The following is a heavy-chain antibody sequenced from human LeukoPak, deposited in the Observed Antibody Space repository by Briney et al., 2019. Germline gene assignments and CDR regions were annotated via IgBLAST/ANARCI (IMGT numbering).Heavy chain of an antibody. V-gene: IGHV1-69*05. CDR2: IIPIIGTP. Sequence: ASVKVSCKASGGSFSTYGTSWVRQAPGQGLEWMGGIIPIIGTPKFAQKFQGRVTITTDEPTTTVYMELSRLRFEDTAVYYCARDLMVRGARGYWGQGTLVTVSS. CDR3: ARDLMVRGARGY. D-gene: IGHD3-10*01. CDR1: GGSFSTYG. J-gene: IGHJ4*02.